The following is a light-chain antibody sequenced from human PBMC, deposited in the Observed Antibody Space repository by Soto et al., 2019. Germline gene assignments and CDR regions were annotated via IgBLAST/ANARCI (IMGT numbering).Light chain of an antibody. CDR2: HTT. J-gene: IGLJ3*02. CDR3: MLTYNGPLV. V-gene: IGLV7-46*01. CDR1: TGAVTSSHY. Sequence: QTVVTQEPSLTVSPGGTVTLTCGSSTGAVTSSHYTYWFQRKPGQVPRALIFHTTNTHSWTPARFSGSLLGGRAALTLSGAQPEDEAEYYCMLTYNGPLVFGGGTKLTVL.